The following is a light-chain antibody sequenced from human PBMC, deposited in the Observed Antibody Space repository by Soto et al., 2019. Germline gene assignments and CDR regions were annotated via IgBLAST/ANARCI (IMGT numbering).Light chain of an antibody. CDR1: SSDVGGYNY. V-gene: IGLV2-14*01. CDR3: SSHTSSSTHVV. Sequence: QSALTQPASVSGSPGQSITISCTGTSSDVGGYNYVSWYQQHPGKAPKLMIYEVSNRPSGVSNRFSGSKSGNTASLTISGLQAEDEADYYCSSHTSSSTHVVFGGGTKLTAL. J-gene: IGLJ2*01. CDR2: EVS.